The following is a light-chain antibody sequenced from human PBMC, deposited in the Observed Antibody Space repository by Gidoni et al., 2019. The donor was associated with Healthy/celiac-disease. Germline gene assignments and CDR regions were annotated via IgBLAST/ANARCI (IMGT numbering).Light chain of an antibody. CDR1: SSDVGSYNL. CDR2: AGS. CDR3: CSYAGSSTLV. V-gene: IGLV2-23*01. J-gene: IGLJ2*01. Sequence: QSALTQPASVSGSPGQSITISCTGTSSDVGSYNLVSWYQPHPGKAPKLMIYAGSKRPSGVSTRFSGSKSGNTASLTISGLQAADEADYYCCSYAGSSTLVFGGGTKLTV.